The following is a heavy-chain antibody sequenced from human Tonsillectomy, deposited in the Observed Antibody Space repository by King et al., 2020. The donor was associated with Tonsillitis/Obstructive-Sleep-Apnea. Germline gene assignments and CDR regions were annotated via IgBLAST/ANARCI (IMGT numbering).Heavy chain of an antibody. Sequence: VQLVESGGGLVQPGGSLRLSCAASGFTFSNYAMSWVRQAPGKGLEWVSAISGSGGSTYYADSVKGRFTISRDNSKNTLYLQMNNLRAEDTAVYYCAKETEYSSSWYQPFDPWGQGTLVTVSS. V-gene: IGHV3-23*04. CDR1: GFTFSNYA. CDR3: AKETEYSSSWYQPFDP. CDR2: ISGSGGST. J-gene: IGHJ5*02. D-gene: IGHD6-13*01.